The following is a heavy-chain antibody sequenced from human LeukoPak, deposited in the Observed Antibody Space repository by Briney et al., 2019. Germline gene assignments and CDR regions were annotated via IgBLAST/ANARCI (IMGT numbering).Heavy chain of an antibody. Sequence: GESLKISCKGSGYSFTSYWIGWVRQMPGKGLEGMGIIYPGDSDTRYSPSFQGQVTISADKSISTAYLQWSSLKASDTAMYYCARRYYYDSSGYQSFDAFDIWGQGTMVTVSS. V-gene: IGHV5-51*01. J-gene: IGHJ3*02. D-gene: IGHD3-22*01. CDR2: IYPGDSDT. CDR1: GYSFTSYW. CDR3: ARRYYYDSSGYQSFDAFDI.